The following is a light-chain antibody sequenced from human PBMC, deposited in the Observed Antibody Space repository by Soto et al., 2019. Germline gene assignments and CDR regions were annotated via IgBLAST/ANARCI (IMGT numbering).Light chain of an antibody. J-gene: IGLJ1*01. CDR1: SSDVGGYDY. CDR3: SSYTGRSTFV. CDR2: DVN. V-gene: IGLV2-14*01. Sequence: QSVLTQPASVSGSPGQSITISCTGTSSDVGGYDYVSWYQQLPGKAPKLLIYDVNNRPSGVSHRFSGSKSGNTASLTICGLHAEDEDDYYCSSYTGRSTFVFGTGTKLTVL.